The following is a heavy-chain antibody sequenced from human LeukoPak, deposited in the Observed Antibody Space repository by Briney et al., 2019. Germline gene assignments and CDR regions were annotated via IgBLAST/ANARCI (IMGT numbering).Heavy chain of an antibody. J-gene: IGHJ4*02. Sequence: PSDTLSLTCAVSGGFFSGYHWTWIRQPPGKGLEGVGEIDPNGGTHYKPSLKRRVTKSVDTSKNQFSLEVSSGTAADTGVSYCSRISLGRSVIMVYRFDYWGQGTLVIVSA. CDR1: GGFFSGYH. V-gene: IGHV4-34*01. CDR3: SRISLGRSVIMVYRFDY. CDR2: IDPNGGT. D-gene: IGHD2-8*01.